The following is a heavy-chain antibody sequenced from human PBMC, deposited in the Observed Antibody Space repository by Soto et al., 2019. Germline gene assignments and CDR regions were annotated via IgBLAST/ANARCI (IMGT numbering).Heavy chain of an antibody. D-gene: IGHD3-10*01. V-gene: IGHV1-18*01. CDR2: INSYTGGT. CDR3: ANGRLHSRGEYYDY. CDR1: GYTFTDYG. Sequence: QVQVVQSGSEVKEPGASVKVSCRASGYTFTDYGIGWVRQAPGQGLEWMGWINSYTGGTNYAQKFRGRVTMTTDTSTSTAYMELGSLTSDDTALYYCANGRLHSRGEYYDYRGQGTLVTVSS. J-gene: IGHJ4*02.